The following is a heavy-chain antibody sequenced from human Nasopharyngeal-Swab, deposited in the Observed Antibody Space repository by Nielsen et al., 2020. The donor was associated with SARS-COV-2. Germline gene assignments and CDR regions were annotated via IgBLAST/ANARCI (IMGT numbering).Heavy chain of an antibody. CDR2: ISAYNGNT. D-gene: IGHD6-13*01. J-gene: IGHJ6*03. Sequence: WVRQAPGQGLEWMGGISAYNGNTNYAQKLQGRVTMTTDTSTSTAYMELRSLRSDDTAVYYCARDFGIAAAGGYYYYYYMDVWGKGTTVTVSS. CDR3: ARDFGIAAAGGYYYYYYMDV. V-gene: IGHV1-18*01.